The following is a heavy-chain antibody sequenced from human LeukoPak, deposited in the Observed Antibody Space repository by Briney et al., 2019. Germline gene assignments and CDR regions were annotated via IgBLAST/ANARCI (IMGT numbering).Heavy chain of an antibody. D-gene: IGHD6-19*01. J-gene: IGHJ6*03. Sequence: GGSLRLSCAASGFTFSSYAMSWVRQAPGKGLEWVSGIPGGGTSTHYADSVKGRFTISRDNSEYTLYLQMNSLRGEDTAVYYCAAGSDWKPYYYYYYMDVWGKGTTVTVSS. CDR1: GFTFSSYA. CDR2: IPGGGTST. CDR3: AAGSDWKPYYYYYYMDV. V-gene: IGHV3-23*01.